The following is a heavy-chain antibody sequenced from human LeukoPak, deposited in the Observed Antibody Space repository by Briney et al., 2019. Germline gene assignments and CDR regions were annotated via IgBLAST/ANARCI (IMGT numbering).Heavy chain of an antibody. J-gene: IGHJ4*02. CDR3: ASGDSSGWSYEHDY. CDR1: GGSISSNNW. Sequence: SETLSLTCAVSGGSISSNNWWSWVRQPPGRGLEWIGEIYHSGNTKYNPSLKSRVTIPVDKSNNQFSLKLTSVTAADTAVYFCASGDSSGWSYEHDYWGQGTQVTVSS. CDR2: IYHSGNT. V-gene: IGHV4-4*02. D-gene: IGHD6-19*01.